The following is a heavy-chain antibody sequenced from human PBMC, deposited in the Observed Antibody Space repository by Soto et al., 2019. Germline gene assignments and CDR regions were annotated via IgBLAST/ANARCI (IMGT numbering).Heavy chain of an antibody. CDR3: ARLRVDGRDYYSNDC. J-gene: IGHJ4*02. V-gene: IGHV4-59*08. D-gene: IGHD3-22*01. Sequence: PSETLSLTCSVSGGSISTFHWSWIRQPPGKGLEWIGYVHYSGTTDYNPSLRSRVTISMDTSKNHFSLNLRSATAADTAVYYCARLRVDGRDYYSNDCWRQRTLVTVSS. CDR1: GGSISTFH. CDR2: VHYSGTT.